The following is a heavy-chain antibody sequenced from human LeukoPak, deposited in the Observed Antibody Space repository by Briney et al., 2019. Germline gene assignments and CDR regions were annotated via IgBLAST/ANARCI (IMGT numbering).Heavy chain of an antibody. CDR1: GLIVSGNY. D-gene: IGHD1-26*01. CDR3: ASHSGSYGKMDY. J-gene: IGHJ4*02. V-gene: IGHV3-53*01. Sequence: PGGSLRLSFAVLGLIVSGNYMSWVRKAPGKGLECGSIIYSDGFTYYADSVKGRFTISRDSSKNTLYLQMDSLRAEDTAVYYCASHSGSYGKMDYWGQGNLVTVSS. CDR2: IYSDGFT.